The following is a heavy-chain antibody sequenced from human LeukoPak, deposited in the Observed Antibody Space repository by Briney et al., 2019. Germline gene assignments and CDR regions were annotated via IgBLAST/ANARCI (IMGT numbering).Heavy chain of an antibody. D-gene: IGHD3-10*01. J-gene: IGHJ4*02. CDR3: ARDHYGSDSEMASDY. V-gene: IGHV1-69*13. Sequence: VASVKVSCKASGGTFSSYAISWVRQAPGQGLEWMGGIIPIFGTANYAQKFQGRVTITADESTSTAYMELSSLRSEDTAVYYCARDHYGSDSEMASDYWGQGTLVTVSS. CDR1: GGTFSSYA. CDR2: IIPIFGTA.